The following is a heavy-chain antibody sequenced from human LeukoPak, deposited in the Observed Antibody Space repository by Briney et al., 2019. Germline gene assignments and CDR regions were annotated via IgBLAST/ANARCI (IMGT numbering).Heavy chain of an antibody. Sequence: ASVKVSCKAAGYTLTSYYMHGVRRAPGQGLEWMGIINPSGGSTRYAQKFQGRVTMTRDTSTSTVYMELSSLRSEDPAVYYCAREDIVASSFDYWGQGTLVTVSS. V-gene: IGHV1-46*01. CDR1: GYTLTSYY. J-gene: IGHJ4*02. CDR2: INPSGGST. D-gene: IGHD5-12*01. CDR3: AREDIVASSFDY.